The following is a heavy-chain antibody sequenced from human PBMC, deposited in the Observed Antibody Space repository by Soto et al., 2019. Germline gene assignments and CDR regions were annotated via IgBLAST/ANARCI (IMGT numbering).Heavy chain of an antibody. CDR1: GFTFSSYA. CDR3: ARDFYCSGGSCNYEITDYTDY. V-gene: IGHV3-30-3*01. J-gene: IGHJ4*02. CDR2: ISYDGSNK. D-gene: IGHD2-15*01. Sequence: QVQLVESGGGVVQPGRSLRLSCAASGFTFSSYAMHWVRQAPGKGLEWVAVISYDGSNKYYADSVKGRFTISRDNSKNTLYLQRNSLRAEDTAVYYCARDFYCSGGSCNYEITDYTDYWGKGTLVTVSS.